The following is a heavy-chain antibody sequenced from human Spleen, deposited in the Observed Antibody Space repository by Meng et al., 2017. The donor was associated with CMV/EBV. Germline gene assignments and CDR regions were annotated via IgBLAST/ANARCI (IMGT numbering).Heavy chain of an antibody. CDR1: NYG. CDR3: ARARGRVVIEPTSGTGWFDP. D-gene: IGHD2/OR15-2a*01. Sequence: NYGINWVRQAPGQGLEWMGWISPYNENTKYAQKLQGGVTLTTNTSTNSADMELTSLRSDDTAVYYCARARGRVVIEPTSGTGWFDPWGQGTLVTVSS. CDR2: ISPYNENT. V-gene: IGHV1-18*01. J-gene: IGHJ5*02.